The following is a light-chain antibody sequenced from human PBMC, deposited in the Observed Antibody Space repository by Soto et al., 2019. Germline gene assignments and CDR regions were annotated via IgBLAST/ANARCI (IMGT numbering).Light chain of an antibody. V-gene: IGKV3-20*01. J-gene: IGKJ2*01. CDR1: ESISRDY. CDR3: QQYGGVPYT. CDR2: GAS. Sequence: EIVLTQSPGTLSLSPGQRATLSCRASESISRDYLAWYQQRLGQAPRLPIYGASSGATGIPDRFSGSGSGTDLTLTISRLEPEDFAIYYCQQYGGVPYTFGQGTKVDIK.